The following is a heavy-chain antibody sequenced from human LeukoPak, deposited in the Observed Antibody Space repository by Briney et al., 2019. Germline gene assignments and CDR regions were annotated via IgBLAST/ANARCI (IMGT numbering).Heavy chain of an antibody. V-gene: IGHV4-59*08. CDR2: IYYSGTT. J-gene: IGHJ4*02. D-gene: IGHD2-15*01. Sequence: SETLSLTCTVPGGSISSSYWSWIRQPPGKGLEWIGYIYYSGTTNYNPSLKSRLTISVDTSKNQFSLKLSSVTAADTAVYYCARRGFCSGGTCLTFDLWGQGTLVTVSS. CDR1: GGSISSSY. CDR3: ARRGFCSGGTCLTFDL.